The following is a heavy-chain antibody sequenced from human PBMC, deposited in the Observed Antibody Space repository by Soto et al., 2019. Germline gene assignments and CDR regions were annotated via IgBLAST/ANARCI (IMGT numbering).Heavy chain of an antibody. CDR3: ARAYYDTSGYSLDP. Sequence: SETLSLTCIASGGIISRYYWSWIRQPPGKGLEWIGYIYYESTNYNPSLKSRVIISVDTSRNQFSLRLSSVTAADTAVYYCARAYYDTSGYSLDPRGQGTLVTVS. V-gene: IGHV4-59*01. CDR2: IYYEST. CDR1: GGIISRYY. J-gene: IGHJ5*02. D-gene: IGHD3-22*01.